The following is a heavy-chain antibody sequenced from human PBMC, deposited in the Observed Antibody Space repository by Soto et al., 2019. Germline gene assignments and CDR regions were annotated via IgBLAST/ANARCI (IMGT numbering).Heavy chain of an antibody. CDR3: ASMGPLRYFDWLFDY. D-gene: IGHD3-9*01. CDR2: IIPIFGTA. CDR1: GGTFSSYA. Sequence: QVQLVQSGAEVKKPGSSVKVSCKASGGTFSSYAISWVRQAPGQGLEWMGGIIPIFGTANYAQKFQGRVTSTADEATSTAYRELSSLRSEDTAVYYCASMGPLRYFDWLFDYWGQGTLVTVSS. J-gene: IGHJ4*02. V-gene: IGHV1-69*01.